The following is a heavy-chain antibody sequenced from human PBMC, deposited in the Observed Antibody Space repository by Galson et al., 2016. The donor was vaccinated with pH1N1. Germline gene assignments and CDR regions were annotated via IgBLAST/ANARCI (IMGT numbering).Heavy chain of an antibody. CDR2: IIPLLGMT. D-gene: IGHD4-23*01. CDR1: GVTFSTFA. CDR3: ARVTPTPY. V-gene: IGHV1-69*04. Sequence: SVKVSCKASGVTFSTFAITWVRQAPGQGLEWMGRIIPLLGMTNYAQRFHGRVTITADKSMSTAYMELSSLRSEDTAVYYCARVTPTPYWGQGTLVTVSS. J-gene: IGHJ4*02.